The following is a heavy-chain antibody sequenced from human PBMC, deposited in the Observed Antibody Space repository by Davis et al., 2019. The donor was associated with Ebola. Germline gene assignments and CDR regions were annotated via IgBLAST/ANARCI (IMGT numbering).Heavy chain of an antibody. Sequence: SETLSLTCTVSGGSISRYYWSWIRQPPGKGLEWIGNIYYSGSTNYNPSLKSRVTISVDTSKNHFSLKLSSVTAADTAVYYCARISVEQWLALNYYCGMDVWGQGTTVTVSS. J-gene: IGHJ6*02. CDR1: GGSISRYY. CDR3: ARISVEQWLALNYYCGMDV. V-gene: IGHV4-59*01. D-gene: IGHD6-19*01. CDR2: IYYSGST.